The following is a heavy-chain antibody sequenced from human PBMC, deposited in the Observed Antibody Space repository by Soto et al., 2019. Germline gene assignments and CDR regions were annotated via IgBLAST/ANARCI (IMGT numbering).Heavy chain of an antibody. Sequence: QVQLVQSGAEVKKPGSSVKVSCKASGGTFSSYAISWVRQAPGQGLEWMGGIIPIFGTANYAQKFQGRVTITSDESTSTAYTELSSLRTENTAVYYCARPSSSWWIFDYWGQGTLVTVSS. V-gene: IGHV1-69*01. CDR2: IIPIFGTA. D-gene: IGHD6-13*01. J-gene: IGHJ4*02. CDR1: GGTFSSYA. CDR3: ARPSSSWWIFDY.